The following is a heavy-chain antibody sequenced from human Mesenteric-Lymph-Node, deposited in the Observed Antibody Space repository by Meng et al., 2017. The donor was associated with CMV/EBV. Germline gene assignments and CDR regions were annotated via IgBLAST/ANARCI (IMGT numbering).Heavy chain of an antibody. Sequence: SGFRLNSQGMHWSRQAPSKGPEWVANIWYDGSNINYGESVEGRFTISRDTSRNTLYLQLDSLRAEDTAVYYCARQNGRAYSGYNFEYWGQGVLVTVSS. D-gene: IGHD5-12*01. CDR1: GFRLNSQG. J-gene: IGHJ4*02. CDR3: ARQNGRAYSGYNFEY. V-gene: IGHV3-33*03. CDR2: IWYDGSNI.